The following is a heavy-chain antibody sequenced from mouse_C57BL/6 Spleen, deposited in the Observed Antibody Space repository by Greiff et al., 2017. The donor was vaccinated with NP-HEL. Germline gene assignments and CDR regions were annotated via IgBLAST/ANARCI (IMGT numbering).Heavy chain of an antibody. Sequence: QVQLQQPGAELVKAGASVKMSCKASGYTFTSYWMHWVKQRLGQGLEWFAETNPTHGRTYYNEKFKDKATLTVDNSSSTAYLLLSGPTFEDSAVYYCARIKKIVATYFDYWGQGTTLTVSS. D-gene: IGHD1-1*01. CDR1: GYTFTSYW. CDR3: ARIKKIVATYFDY. V-gene: IGHV1S81*02. CDR2: TNPTHGRT. J-gene: IGHJ2*01.